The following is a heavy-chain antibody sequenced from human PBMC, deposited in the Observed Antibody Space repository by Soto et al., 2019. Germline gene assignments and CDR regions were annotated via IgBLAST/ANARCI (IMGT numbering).Heavy chain of an antibody. CDR1: GGSISSSSYY. CDR3: ARGYCSGGSCYFLYYYMDF. CDR2: IYYSRST. V-gene: IGHV4-39*01. Sequence: SETLSLTCTVSGGSISSSSYYWGWIRQPPGKGLEWIGSIYYSRSTYYNPSLKSRVTISVDTSKNQFSLKLSSVTAADTAVYYCARGYCSGGSCYFLYYYMDFWGKGTTVTVSS. J-gene: IGHJ6*03. D-gene: IGHD2-15*01.